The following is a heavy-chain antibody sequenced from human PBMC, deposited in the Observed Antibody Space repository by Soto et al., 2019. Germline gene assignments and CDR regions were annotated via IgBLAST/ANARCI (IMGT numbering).Heavy chain of an antibody. J-gene: IGHJ3*02. CDR3: ARDRQSSGWLDAFDI. Sequence: EVQLVESGGGLVQPGGSLRLSCAASGFTVSSNYMSWVRQAPGKGLEWVSVIFTGGSTYYADSVKGRFTISRHSSMNTVYLQMDSLRAEDTAVHYCARDRQSSGWLDAFDIWGQGTMVTVSS. CDR1: GFTVSSNY. V-gene: IGHV3-53*04. D-gene: IGHD6-19*01. CDR2: IFTGGST.